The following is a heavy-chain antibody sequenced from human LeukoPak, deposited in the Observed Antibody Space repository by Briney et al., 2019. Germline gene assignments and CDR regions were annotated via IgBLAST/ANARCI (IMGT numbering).Heavy chain of an antibody. CDR2: TNPNSGDT. CDR1: GYTFTSYG. V-gene: IGHV1-8*03. CDR3: ARGRLNGNVDF. Sequence: ASVKVSCKASGYTFTSYGISWVRQAAGQGFEWMGWTNPNSGDTGYAHNLQGRITITRDSSTATVFMELSSLRSEDTAMYYCARGRLNGNVDFWGQGTPVTVSS. D-gene: IGHD1-20*01. J-gene: IGHJ4*02.